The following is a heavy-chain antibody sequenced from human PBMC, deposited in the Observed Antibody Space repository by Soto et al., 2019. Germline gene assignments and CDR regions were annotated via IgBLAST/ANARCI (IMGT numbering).Heavy chain of an antibody. CDR2: ITWNSGDT. Sequence: SLRLFCAASGLTFDDYAMHWVRQVPGKGLEWVSGITWNSGDTGYADSVKGRFTISRDNAERSLYLQMNSLRPEDTALYYCAKGGGYYYASDGSGGVEDWGQRMLVTVSS. J-gene: IGHJ4*02. V-gene: IGHV3-9*01. D-gene: IGHD3-22*01. CDR1: GLTFDDYA. CDR3: AKGGGYYYASDGSGGVED.